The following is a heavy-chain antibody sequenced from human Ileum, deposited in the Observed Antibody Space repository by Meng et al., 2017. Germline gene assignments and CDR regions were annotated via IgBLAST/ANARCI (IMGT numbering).Heavy chain of an antibody. CDR3: ARGRGYGHYFDY. D-gene: IGHD5-12*01. J-gene: IGHJ4*02. V-gene: IGHV4-59*01. Sequence: SETLSLTCTVSGGSISSYYWSWIRQPPGKGLEWIGYIYYSGSTNYNPSHKSRVTISVDMSKNQLSLRLTSVTAADTALYYCARGRGYGHYFDYWGQGTLVTVSS. CDR2: IYYSGST. CDR1: GGSISSYY.